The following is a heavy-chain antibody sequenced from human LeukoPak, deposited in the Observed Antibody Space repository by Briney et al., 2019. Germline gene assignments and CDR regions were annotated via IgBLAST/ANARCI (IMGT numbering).Heavy chain of an antibody. CDR1: GFTFSSYS. Sequence: GGSLRLSCAASGFTFSSYSMNWVRQGPGKGLEWVSYISRRSNTIYLADSVKGRFTISRDNAKNSLYLQMNSLRVEDTAVYYCARHYEGYCSGGSCYSGGFDYWGQGTLVTVSS. CDR2: ISRRSNTI. D-gene: IGHD2-15*01. J-gene: IGHJ4*02. CDR3: ARHYEGYCSGGSCYSGGFDY. V-gene: IGHV3-48*01.